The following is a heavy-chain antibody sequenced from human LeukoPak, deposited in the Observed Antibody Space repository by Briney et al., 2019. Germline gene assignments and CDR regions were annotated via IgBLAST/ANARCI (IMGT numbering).Heavy chain of an antibody. D-gene: IGHD2-2*01. CDR2: IYYSGDT. CDR1: GGSINTGAYY. Sequence: SQTLSLTCAVSGGSINTGAYYWSWIRQHPEKGLKWIGYIYYSGDTLYNPSLKRRVIVSLDMSKNQFSLRLNSVTAADTAVYYCAREDQGNAFDIWGQGTMVTVSS. V-gene: IGHV4-31*11. CDR3: AREDQGNAFDI. J-gene: IGHJ3*02.